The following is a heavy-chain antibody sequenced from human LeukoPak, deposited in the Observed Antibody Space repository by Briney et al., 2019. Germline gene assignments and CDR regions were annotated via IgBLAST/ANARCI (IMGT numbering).Heavy chain of an antibody. CDR3: ARDWTSDN. V-gene: IGHV3-64*01. J-gene: IGHJ3*01. D-gene: IGHD2-2*01. Sequence: YANSVKGRFTISRDNSRNMLYLQMGSLKTEDMAVYYCARDWTSDNRGQGTMVTVSS.